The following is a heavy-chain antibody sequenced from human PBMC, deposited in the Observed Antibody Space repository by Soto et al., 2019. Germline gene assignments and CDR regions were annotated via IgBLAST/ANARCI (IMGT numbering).Heavy chain of an antibody. D-gene: IGHD6-6*01. CDR2: ISQSGNT. J-gene: IGHJ4*02. V-gene: IGHV4-34*01. CDR3: ARAPRVSGSSQTRPDF. Sequence: ETLSLTCSIYSGSFSGYYWSWIRQPPGEGLEWIGEISQSGNTNYSPSLKSRVSISIDTSKKQFSLNLASVSAADTAVYYCARAPRVSGSSQTRPDFWGQGTLVTVSS. CDR1: SGSFSGYY.